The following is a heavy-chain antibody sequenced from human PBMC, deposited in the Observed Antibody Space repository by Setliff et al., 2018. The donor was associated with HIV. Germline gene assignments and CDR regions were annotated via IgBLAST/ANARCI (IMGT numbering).Heavy chain of an antibody. CDR2: INPSGGST. J-gene: IGHJ6*03. D-gene: IGHD2-2*01. CDR1: GYSLTNYY. CDR3: ARAYCSTTSCSTSYHYYYMDV. V-gene: IGHV1-46*01. Sequence: ASVKVSCKASGYSLTNYYMHWVRQAPGQGLEWMGIINPSGGSTSYAQKFQGRVTMTRDTSTSTVYMALSSLRSEDTAVYYCARAYCSTTSCSTSYHYYYMDVWGEGTTVTVSS.